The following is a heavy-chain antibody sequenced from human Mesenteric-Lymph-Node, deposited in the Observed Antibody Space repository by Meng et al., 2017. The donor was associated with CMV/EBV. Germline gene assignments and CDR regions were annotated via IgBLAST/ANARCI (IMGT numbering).Heavy chain of an antibody. J-gene: IGHJ3*02. Sequence: GGSLRLSCAASGLTFRSYWMHWVRQTPGKGLVWVSRIDSDGTTTSYADSVRGRFTISRDNAKNTLYLQMNSLRPEDTAVYYCASGYCSGGNCYSWAFDIWGKGQWSPSPQ. CDR2: IDSDGTTT. CDR3: ASGYCSGGNCYSWAFDI. CDR1: GLTFRSYW. D-gene: IGHD2-15*01. V-gene: IGHV3-74*01.